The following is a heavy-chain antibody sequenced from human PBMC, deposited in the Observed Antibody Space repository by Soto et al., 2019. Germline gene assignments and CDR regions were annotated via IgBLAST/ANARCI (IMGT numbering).Heavy chain of an antibody. CDR2: ISYTGGT. V-gene: IGHV4-39*01. CDR1: CDSFINVNYH. D-gene: IGHD6-19*01. J-gene: IGHJ4*02. Sequence: SEPLPLTCSVSCDSFINVNYHWGWIRQSPGEGLEWLGSISYTGGTYYNPSLKGRVAISVDTSKSRFSLRLTSVTTADTAVYFCVRTYSSGWYPSNYFDSWGLGTLVTVSS. CDR3: VRTYSSGWYPSNYFDS.